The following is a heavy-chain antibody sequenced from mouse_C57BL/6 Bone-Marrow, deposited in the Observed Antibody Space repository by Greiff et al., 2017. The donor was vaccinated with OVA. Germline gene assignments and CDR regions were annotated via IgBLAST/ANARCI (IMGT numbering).Heavy chain of an antibody. Sequence: VQLQQPGAELVKPGASVKMSCKASGYTFTSYWITWVKQRPGQGLEWIGDIYPGSGSTNYNEKFKSKATLTVDTSSSTAYMQLSSLTSEDSAVYYCARNENYYGSSSYYFDYWGQGTTLTVSS. CDR1: GYTFTSYW. D-gene: IGHD1-1*01. J-gene: IGHJ2*01. CDR3: ARNENYYGSSSYYFDY. CDR2: IYPGSGST. V-gene: IGHV1-55*01.